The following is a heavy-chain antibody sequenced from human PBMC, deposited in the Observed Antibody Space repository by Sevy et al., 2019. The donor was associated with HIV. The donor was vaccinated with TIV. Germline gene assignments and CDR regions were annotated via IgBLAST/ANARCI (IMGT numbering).Heavy chain of an antibody. CDR3: ARDYYDSSGYSMNFDY. CDR2: ISSSSGTI. Sequence: GGSLRLSCAASGFTFSSYSMNWVRQAPGKGLEWVSYISSSSGTIYYADSVKGRFTISRDNAKNSLYLQMSSLRYEDTAVYYCARDYYDSSGYSMNFDYWGQGTLVTVSS. D-gene: IGHD3-22*01. CDR1: GFTFSSYS. V-gene: IGHV3-48*02. J-gene: IGHJ4*02.